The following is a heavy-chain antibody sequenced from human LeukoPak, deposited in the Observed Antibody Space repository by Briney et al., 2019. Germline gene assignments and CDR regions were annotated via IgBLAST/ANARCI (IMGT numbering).Heavy chain of an antibody. CDR1: GFTFSNYW. D-gene: IGHD6-13*01. V-gene: IGHV3-7*01. CDR3: ARVRGSWCLDC. Sequence: GGSLRLSCAASGFTFSNYWMSWVRQAPGKGLEWVANIKQDGSEKYYVDSVKGGFTISRDNAKNSLYLQMNSLRADDTAVYYCARVRGSWCLDCWGQGTLVTVSS. CDR2: IKQDGSEK. J-gene: IGHJ4*02.